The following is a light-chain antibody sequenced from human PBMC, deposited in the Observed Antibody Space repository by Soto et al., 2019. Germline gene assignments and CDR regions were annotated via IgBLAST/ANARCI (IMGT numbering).Light chain of an antibody. V-gene: IGLV2-14*01. CDR1: RSDVGAYNY. Sequence: QSALTQPASVSGSPGQSIAISCTGTRSDVGAYNYVSCYQQHRGKAPKLMIYEVTNRPSGVSDRFSGSKSANTASLTISVLQAEDEADYYCSSFTSRFTFVFGTGTKVTVL. CDR3: SSFTSRFTFV. J-gene: IGLJ1*01. CDR2: EVT.